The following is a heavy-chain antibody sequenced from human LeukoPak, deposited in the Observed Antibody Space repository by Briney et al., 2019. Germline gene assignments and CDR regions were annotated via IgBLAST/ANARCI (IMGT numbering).Heavy chain of an antibody. CDR3: AREAEYSSSHLNY. V-gene: IGHV4-34*01. CDR1: GGSFSGYY. Sequence: SETLSLTCAVYGGSFSGYYWSWIRQPPGKGLEWIGEINHSGSTNYNPSLKSRVTISVDTSKNQFSLKLSSVTAADTAVYYCAREAEYSSSHLNYWDQGTLVTVSS. CDR2: INHSGST. J-gene: IGHJ4*02. D-gene: IGHD6-6*01.